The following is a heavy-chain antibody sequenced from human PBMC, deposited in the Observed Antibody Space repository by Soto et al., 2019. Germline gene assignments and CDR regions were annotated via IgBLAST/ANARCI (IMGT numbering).Heavy chain of an antibody. D-gene: IGHD4-17*01. CDR2: IYPGDSDT. J-gene: IGHJ4*02. CDR3: ATIYGDPIDY. Sequence: GESLKISCKGSGFSFTTYWIAWVRQMPGKGLEWMGIIYPGDSDTRYSPSFQGQVTISADKSISAAYLQWSSLKASDTAMYYCATIYGDPIDYWGQGTLVTVSS. V-gene: IGHV5-51*01. CDR1: GFSFTTYW.